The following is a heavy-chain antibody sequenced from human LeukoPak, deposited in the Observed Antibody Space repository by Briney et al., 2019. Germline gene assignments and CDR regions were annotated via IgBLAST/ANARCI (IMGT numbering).Heavy chain of an antibody. J-gene: IGHJ3*02. D-gene: IGHD4-23*01. V-gene: IGHV3-23*01. CDR3: AKDRGNSDSFDI. CDR2: ISGSGGST. CDR1: RFTFSSYL. Sequence: GGSLRLSCAASRFTFSSYLLHWVGQPPGKELEWVSAISGSGGSTYYADPVKGRFTISRDNSKNTLYLQMNSLRAEDTAVYYCAKDRGNSDSFDIWGQGTMVTFSA.